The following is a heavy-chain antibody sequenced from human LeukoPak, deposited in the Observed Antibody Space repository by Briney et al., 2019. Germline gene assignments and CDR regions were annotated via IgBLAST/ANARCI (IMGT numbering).Heavy chain of an antibody. CDR1: GFNFDAYA. V-gene: IGHV3-9*01. CDR2: ITWNSGGI. CDR3: TPEYDILTGYYSN. Sequence: GRSLRLSCAASGFNFDAYAMHWVRQAPGKGLEWVSGITWNSGGIGYADSVKGRFTISRDNAKNSLYLQMNSLKTEDTAVYYCTPEYDILTGYYSNWGQGTLVTVSS. J-gene: IGHJ4*02. D-gene: IGHD3-9*01.